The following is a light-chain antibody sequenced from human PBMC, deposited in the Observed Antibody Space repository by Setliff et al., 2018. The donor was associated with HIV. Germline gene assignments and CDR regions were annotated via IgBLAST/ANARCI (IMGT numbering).Light chain of an antibody. CDR1: QSVNNW. CDR3: QQYNTYWT. CDR2: AAS. J-gene: IGKJ1*01. Sequence: DIQMTQSPSTLSASVGDRVTITCRASQSVNNWLAWYQQKPGKAPKLLIYAASSLQSGVPSRFSGSGFGTEFTLTISSLQPDDFATYYCQQYNTYWTFGQGTKVDIK. V-gene: IGKV1-5*03.